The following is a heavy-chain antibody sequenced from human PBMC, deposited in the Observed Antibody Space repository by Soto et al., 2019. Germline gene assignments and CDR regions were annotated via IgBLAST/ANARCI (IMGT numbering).Heavy chain of an antibody. CDR3: AGSIAAAATLRLHWFDP. V-gene: IGHV1-69*13. D-gene: IGHD6-13*01. CDR1: GGTFSSYA. Sequence: SVKVSCKASGGTFSSYAISWVRQAPGQGLEWMGGIIPIFGTANYAQKFQGRVTITADESTSTAYMELSSLRSEDTAVYYCAGSIAAAATLRLHWFDPWGQGTLVTVSS. CDR2: IIPIFGTA. J-gene: IGHJ5*02.